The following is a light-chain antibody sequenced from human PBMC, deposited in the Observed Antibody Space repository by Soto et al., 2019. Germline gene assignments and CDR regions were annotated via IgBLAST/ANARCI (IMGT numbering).Light chain of an antibody. CDR3: QQYGSSPRT. CDR2: GAS. J-gene: IGKJ1*01. CDR1: QGIGDT. Sequence: EIVMTQSPATLSVSPGERATLSCRASQGIGDTLAWYQQKPGQAPRLLIYGASSRATGIPDRFSGSGSGTDFTLTISRLEPEDFAVYYCQQYGSSPRTFGQGTKVDIK. V-gene: IGKV3-20*01.